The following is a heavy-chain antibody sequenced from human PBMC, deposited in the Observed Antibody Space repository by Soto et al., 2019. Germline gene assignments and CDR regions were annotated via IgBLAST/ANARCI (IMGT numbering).Heavy chain of an antibody. V-gene: IGHV4-4*07. CDR2: IYSNGIT. CDR1: GGPISGYF. J-gene: IGHJ5*02. Sequence: QAQLQESGPGLVKPSETLSLTCSVSGGPISGYFWSWIRRPAGKGLEWLGRIYSNGITVYTPSLTTRVTMSVDTSKNHFSLRLSSLTAADTAVYYCARGPGSYNWFDLWGQGTLVTVSS. D-gene: IGHD3-10*01. CDR3: ARGPGSYNWFDL.